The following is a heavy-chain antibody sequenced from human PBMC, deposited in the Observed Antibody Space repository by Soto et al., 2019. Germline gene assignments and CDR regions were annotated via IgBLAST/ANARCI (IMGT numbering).Heavy chain of an antibody. V-gene: IGHV4-39*01. J-gene: IGHJ6*02. CDR1: GGSISSSSYY. Sequence: QLQLQESGPGLVKPSETLSLTCTVSGGSISSSSYYWGWIRQPPGKGLEWIGSIYYSGSTYYNPALKRRVTISVDTSKNQFSLKLSSVTAADTAMYYCEGGSGRVGEYYYYYGMDVWGQGTTVTVSS. CDR3: EGGSGRVGEYYYYYGMDV. D-gene: IGHD3-10*01. CDR2: IYYSGST.